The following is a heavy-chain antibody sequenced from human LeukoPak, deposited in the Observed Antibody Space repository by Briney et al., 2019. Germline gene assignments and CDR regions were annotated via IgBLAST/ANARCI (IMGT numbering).Heavy chain of an antibody. Sequence: SETLSLTCTVSGGSISSYSYYWVRQPPAKGLEWVGYSYISWSTNYNPSLKSRGTISVYTSKSQISLKLSILSAADTAVYYCAGMYYDYCSYYYGTKGFEPCGPGDLVTVSP. J-gene: IGHJ5*02. V-gene: IGHV4-4*08. D-gene: IGHD3-3*01. CDR1: GGSISSYS. CDR3: AGMYYDYCSYYYGTKGFEP. CDR2: SYISWST.